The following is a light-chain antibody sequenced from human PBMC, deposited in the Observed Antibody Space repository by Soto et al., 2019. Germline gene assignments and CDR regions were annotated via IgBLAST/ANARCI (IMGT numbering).Light chain of an antibody. J-gene: IGLJ1*01. Sequence: QSALTHAASVSSSPGQSITISCTGTSSDVVGYNYVSWYQQHPGKAPKLMIYDVSNRPSGVSNRFSGSKSGNTASLTISVLQAEDEADYYCSSYTSSSNLLYVFGTGTKVTVL. CDR1: SSDVVGYNY. CDR2: DVS. V-gene: IGLV2-14*01. CDR3: SSYTSSSNLLYV.